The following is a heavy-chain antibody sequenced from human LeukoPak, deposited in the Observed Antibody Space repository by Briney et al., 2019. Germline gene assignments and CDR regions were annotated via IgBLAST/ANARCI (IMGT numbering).Heavy chain of an antibody. CDR2: ISGSGAST. CDR3: AKDPNWNDHYYYYGMDV. D-gene: IGHD1-1*01. CDR1: GFTFSSSD. V-gene: IGHV3-23*01. Sequence: AGGSLRLSCAASGFTFSSSDMHWVRQAPGKGLEWVSAISGSGASTYYTDSVKGRFTISRDNSKNTLYLQMNSLRAEDTAVYYCAKDPNWNDHYYYYGMDVWGQGTTVTVSS. J-gene: IGHJ6*02.